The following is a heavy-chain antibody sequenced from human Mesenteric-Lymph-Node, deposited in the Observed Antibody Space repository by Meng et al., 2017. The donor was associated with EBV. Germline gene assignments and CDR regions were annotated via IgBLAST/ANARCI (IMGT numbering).Heavy chain of an antibody. D-gene: IGHD3-10*01. CDR2: IFWDDDE. Sequence: QITLKESGPTVVKPTQTLTVTCSFSGFSLSTSGMAAGWVRQPPGKAPEWLALIFWDDDERYSPSLKSRLTISRDTSENQVVLTMTNMAPEDTATYYCARIWITLDHWGQGALVTVSS. CDR3: ARIWITLDH. CDR1: GFSLSTSGMA. V-gene: IGHV2-5*02. J-gene: IGHJ4*02.